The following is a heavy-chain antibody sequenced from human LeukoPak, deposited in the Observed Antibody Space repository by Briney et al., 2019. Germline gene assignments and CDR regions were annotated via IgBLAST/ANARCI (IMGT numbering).Heavy chain of an antibody. D-gene: IGHD3-16*01. CDR3: ARDRGINWFDP. CDR2: INTDGTNK. V-gene: IGHV3-74*01. J-gene: IGHJ5*02. Sequence: PGGSLRLSCAASGFTFSSYGMHWVRQAPGEGLVWVSRINTDGTNKVYADSVRGRFTVSRDNAKNTLYLQMDSLRAEDTAVYYCARDRGINWFDPWGRGTLVAVSS. CDR1: GFTFSSYG.